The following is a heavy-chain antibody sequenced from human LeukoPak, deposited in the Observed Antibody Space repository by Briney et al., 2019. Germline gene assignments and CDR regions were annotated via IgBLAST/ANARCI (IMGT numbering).Heavy chain of an antibody. CDR1: GFTFDDYA. CDR2: ISWNNGSK. Sequence: GGSLRLSCAASGFTFDDYAMHWVRQAPGKGLEWVSGISWNNGSKAYADSVKGRFTISRDDAKNSLYLQMNSLKAGDTALYYCAKDNLGSYYYGMDVWGQGTTVTVSS. V-gene: IGHV3-9*01. J-gene: IGHJ6*02. D-gene: IGHD3-10*01. CDR3: AKDNLGSYYYGMDV.